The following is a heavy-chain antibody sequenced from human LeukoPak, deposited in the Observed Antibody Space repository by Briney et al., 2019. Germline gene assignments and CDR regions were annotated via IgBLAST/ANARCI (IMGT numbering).Heavy chain of an antibody. CDR2: IYYSGST. V-gene: IGHV4-39*01. CDR1: GGSISSSSYY. J-gene: IGHJ4*02. Sequence: SETLSLTCTVSGGSISSSSYYWGWIRQPPGKGLEWIGSIYYSGSTYYNPSLKSRVTISVDTSKNQFSLKLSSVTAADTAVYYCARSPLAYCGGDCHSGNYWGQGTLVTVSS. CDR3: ARSPLAYCGGDCHSGNY. D-gene: IGHD2-21*01.